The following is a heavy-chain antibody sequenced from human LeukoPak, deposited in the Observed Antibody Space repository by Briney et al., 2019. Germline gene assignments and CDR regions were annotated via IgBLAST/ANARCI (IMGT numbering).Heavy chain of an antibody. Sequence: GGSLRLSCAASGFTFSSYAMSWVRQAPGKGLEWVSGISGSGGSTYYADSVKRRCTISRDNSKHTLYLQMNSLRAEDTAVYYCAKMEAWTTVTGSGVDYWGLGTLVTVSS. V-gene: IGHV3-23*01. CDR2: ISGSGGST. D-gene: IGHD4-17*01. J-gene: IGHJ4*02. CDR3: AKMEAWTTVTGSGVDY. CDR1: GFTFSSYA.